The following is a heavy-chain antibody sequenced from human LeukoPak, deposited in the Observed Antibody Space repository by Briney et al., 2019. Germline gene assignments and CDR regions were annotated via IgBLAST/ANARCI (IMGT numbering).Heavy chain of an antibody. Sequence: SETLSLTCTVSGGSISSSSYYWGWIRQPPGKGLEWIVSIYYSGSTYYNPSLKSRVTISVDTSKNQFSLKLSSVTAADTAVYYCARVMGTMVRGEAFDIWGQGTMVTVSS. CDR2: IYYSGST. J-gene: IGHJ3*02. CDR3: ARVMGTMVRGEAFDI. V-gene: IGHV4-39*07. D-gene: IGHD3-10*01. CDR1: GGSISSSSYY.